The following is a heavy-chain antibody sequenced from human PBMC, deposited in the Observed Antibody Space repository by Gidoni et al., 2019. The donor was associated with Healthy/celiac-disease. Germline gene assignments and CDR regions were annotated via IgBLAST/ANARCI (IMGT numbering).Heavy chain of an antibody. D-gene: IGHD1-26*01. Sequence: QVQLVQSGAEVKKPGASVKVSCKASGYTFTSYYMHCVRQAPGQGLEWMGIINPSGGSTSYAQKFQGRVTMTRDTSTSTVYMELSSLRSEDTAVYYCARVGATTTEFGYWGQGTLVTVSS. CDR3: ARVGATTTEFGY. V-gene: IGHV1-46*03. J-gene: IGHJ4*02. CDR2: INPSGGST. CDR1: GYTFTSYY.